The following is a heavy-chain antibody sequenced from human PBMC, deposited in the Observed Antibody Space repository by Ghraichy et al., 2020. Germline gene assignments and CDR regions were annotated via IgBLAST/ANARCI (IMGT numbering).Heavy chain of an antibody. V-gene: IGHV1-69*13. Sequence: SVKVSCKASGGTFSSYAISWVRQAPGQGLEWMGGIIPIFGTANYAQKFQGRVTITADESTSTAYMELSSLRSEDTAVYYCARDRGGSRRLLRTHLYYYYYMDVWGKGTTVTVSS. CDR2: IIPIFGTA. CDR3: ARDRGGSRRLLRTHLYYYYYMDV. J-gene: IGHJ6*03. D-gene: IGHD1-26*01. CDR1: GGTFSSYA.